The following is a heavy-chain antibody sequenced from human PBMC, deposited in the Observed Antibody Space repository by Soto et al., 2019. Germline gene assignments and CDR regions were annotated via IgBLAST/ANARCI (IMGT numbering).Heavy chain of an antibody. V-gene: IGHV1-24*01. J-gene: IGHJ6*02. CDR3: GTDSFEAARPNHLEYNDFGMDV. CDR2: FDPEDGET. CDR1: GYTLTELS. D-gene: IGHD6-6*01. Sequence: ASVKVSCKVSGYTLTELSMHWVRQAPGKGREGMGGFDPEDGETIYAQKFQGRVTMTEDTSTDTAYMELSSLRSEDTAVYYCGTDSFEAARPNHLEYNDFGMDVWGQGTTVTVSS.